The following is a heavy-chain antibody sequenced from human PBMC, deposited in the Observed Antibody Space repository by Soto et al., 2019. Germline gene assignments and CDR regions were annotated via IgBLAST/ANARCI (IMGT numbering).Heavy chain of an antibody. CDR1: GDSISSGDHY. Sequence: QVQLQESGPGLVKPSQTLSLSCTVSGDSISSGDHYWSWIRQPPGKGLEWIAHISYGGYTFYNPSLQSRITMSFDTSKHQAYLKRSSVTAADTAVYYCATLKGSFLSSFDNWGQGTPVTVSS. J-gene: IGHJ4*02. CDR3: ATLKGSFLSSFDN. V-gene: IGHV4-30-4*01. CDR2: ISYGGYT. D-gene: IGHD3-10*01.